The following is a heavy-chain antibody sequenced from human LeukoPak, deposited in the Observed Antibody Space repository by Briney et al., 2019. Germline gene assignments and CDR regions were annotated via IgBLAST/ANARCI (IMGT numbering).Heavy chain of an antibody. Sequence: SQTLSLTCAISGDSVSSKSATWNWIRQSPSRGLGWLGRTYYTSRWNVDYAVSVKSRITINPDTSRNQFSLQLNSVTPEDTAVYYCAREGWFGEPPSHWFDPWGQGTLVTVSS. V-gene: IGHV6-1*01. CDR2: TYYTSRWNV. D-gene: IGHD3-10*01. CDR3: AREGWFGEPPSHWFDP. CDR1: GDSVSSKSAT. J-gene: IGHJ5*02.